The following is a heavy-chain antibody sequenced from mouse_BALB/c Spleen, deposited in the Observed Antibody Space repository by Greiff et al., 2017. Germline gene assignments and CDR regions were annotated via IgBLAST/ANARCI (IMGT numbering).Heavy chain of an antibody. CDR2: ISTYYGNT. D-gene: IGHD1-1*01. CDR3: ARGYGSSGYAMDD. CDR1: GYTFTDYA. Sequence: QVQLQQSGPELVRPGVSVKISCKGSGYTFTDYAMHWVKQSHAKSLEWIGVISTYYGNTNYNQKFKGKATMTVDKSSSTAYMELARLTSEDSAIYYCARGYGSSGYAMDDWGQGTSVTVSS. J-gene: IGHJ4*01. V-gene: IGHV1-67*01.